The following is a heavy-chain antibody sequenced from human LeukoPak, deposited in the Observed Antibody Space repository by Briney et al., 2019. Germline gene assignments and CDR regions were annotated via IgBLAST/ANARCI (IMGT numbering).Heavy chain of an antibody. V-gene: IGHV3-23*01. Sequence: PGGSLRLSCAASGFTFNHYAMSWVRQAPGKGLDWISAITDSGGDTYYADSVKGRFTISRDNAKNSLYLQMNSLRAEDTAVYYCARAPSPYYYDSSGYYYFDYWGQGTLVTVSS. D-gene: IGHD3-22*01. J-gene: IGHJ4*02. CDR1: GFTFNHYA. CDR3: ARAPSPYYYDSSGYYYFDY. CDR2: ITDSGGDT.